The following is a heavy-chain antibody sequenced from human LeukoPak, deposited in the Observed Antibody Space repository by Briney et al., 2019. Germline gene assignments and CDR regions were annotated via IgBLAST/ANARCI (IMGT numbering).Heavy chain of an antibody. CDR3: AKDRMATITGFDY. CDR2: IWYDGSNK. D-gene: IGHD5-24*01. J-gene: IGHJ4*02. CDR1: GFTFSSYG. Sequence: GGSLRLSCAASGFTFSSYGMHWVRQAPGKGLEWAAVIWYDGSNKYYADSVKGRFTISRDNSKNTLYLQMNSLRAEDTAVYYCAKDRMATITGFDYWGQGTLVTVSS. V-gene: IGHV3-33*06.